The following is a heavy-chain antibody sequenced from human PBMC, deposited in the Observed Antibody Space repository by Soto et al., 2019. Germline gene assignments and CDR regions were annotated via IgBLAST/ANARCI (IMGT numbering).Heavy chain of an antibody. CDR1: GGTFSSYA. D-gene: IGHD5-12*01. J-gene: IGHJ5*02. Sequence: ASVKVSCKASGGTFSSYAISWVRQAPGQGLEWMGGIIPIFGTANYAQKFQGRVTITADESTSTAYMELSSLRSEDTAVYYCARDSPYSGYERYWFDHWGQGTLVTVSS. CDR2: IIPIFGTA. CDR3: ARDSPYSGYERYWFDH. V-gene: IGHV1-69*13.